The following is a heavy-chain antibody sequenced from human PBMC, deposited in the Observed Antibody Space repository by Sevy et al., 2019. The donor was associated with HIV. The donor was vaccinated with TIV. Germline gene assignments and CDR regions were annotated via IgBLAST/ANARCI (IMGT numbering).Heavy chain of an antibody. V-gene: IGHV3-49*03. CDR1: GFTFGDYA. D-gene: IGHD3-22*01. J-gene: IGHJ4*02. CDR3: TRDSGLYYYDSSGYYDY. Sequence: GGSLRLSCTASGFTFGDYAMSWFRQAPGKGLEWVGFIRSKAYGGTTEYAASVKGRFTISRDDSKSIAYLQMNSLKTEATAVYYCTRDSGLYYYDSSGYYDYWGQGTLVTVSS. CDR2: IRSKAYGGTT.